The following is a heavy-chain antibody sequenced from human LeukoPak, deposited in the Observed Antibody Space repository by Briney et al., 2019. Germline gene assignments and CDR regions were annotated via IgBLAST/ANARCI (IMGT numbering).Heavy chain of an antibody. V-gene: IGHV1-18*01. CDR1: GYTFTSYG. D-gene: IGHD2-2*01. CDR2: SSAYNGNT. J-gene: IGHJ5*02. CDR3: ARLNSLGIYCSSTSCYVGWFDP. Sequence: ASVKVSCKASGYTFTSYGISWVRQAPGQGLEWMGWSSAYNGNTNCAQKLQGRVTMTTDTSTSTAYMELRSPRSDDTAVYYCARLNSLGIYCSSTSCYVGWFDPWGQGTLVTASS.